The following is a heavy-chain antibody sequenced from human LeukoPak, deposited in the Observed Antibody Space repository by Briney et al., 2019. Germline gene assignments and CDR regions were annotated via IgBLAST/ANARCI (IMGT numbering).Heavy chain of an antibody. CDR1: GGPISSSGFY. D-gene: IGHD6-13*01. J-gene: IGHJ4*02. CDR2: IYYSGST. Sequence: PSETLSLTCTVSGGPISSSGFYWGWIRQPPGKGLEWIGSIYYSGSTYYNPSLKSRVTISVDTSKNQFSLKLSSVAAADTAVYYCARGGDLAAAGNWGQGTLVTVSS. CDR3: ARGGDLAAAGN. V-gene: IGHV4-39*07.